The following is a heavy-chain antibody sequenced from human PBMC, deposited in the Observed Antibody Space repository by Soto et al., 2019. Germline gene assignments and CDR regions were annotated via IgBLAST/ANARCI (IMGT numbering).Heavy chain of an antibody. CDR1: GGSISSYY. CDR3: ARMQWPGKNNWFDP. Sequence: PSETLSLTCTVSGGSISSYYWSWIRQPPGKGLEWIGYIYYSGSTNYNPSLKSRVTISVDTSKNQFSLKLSSMTAADTAVYYCARMQWPGKNNWFDPWGQGTLVTVSS. V-gene: IGHV4-59*01. D-gene: IGHD6-19*01. J-gene: IGHJ5*02. CDR2: IYYSGST.